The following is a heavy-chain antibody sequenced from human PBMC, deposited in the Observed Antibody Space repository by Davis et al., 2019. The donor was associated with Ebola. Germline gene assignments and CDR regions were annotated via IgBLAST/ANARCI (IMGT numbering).Heavy chain of an antibody. CDR2: IRLDGSNQ. CDR3: AKTMVTTFDYFYYYGVDA. J-gene: IGHJ6*02. CDR1: GFSFSTYG. D-gene: IGHD4-17*01. Sequence: GESLKISCTASGFSFSTYGMHWVRQAPGKGLEWVSFIRLDGSNQYYADSVKGRFSIYRDNSKNMLFLQMNSLRPDDTAVYYCAKTMVTTFDYFYYYGVDAWGQGTTVTV. V-gene: IGHV3-30*02.